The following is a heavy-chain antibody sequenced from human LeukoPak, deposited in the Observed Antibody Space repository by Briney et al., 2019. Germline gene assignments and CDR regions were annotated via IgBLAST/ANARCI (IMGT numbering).Heavy chain of an antibody. CDR3: LRRGGGSTWCSY. Sequence: GESLKLSCKGSGYFFPHHWIVWVRELPGKGLECMGSIYSGYSDIRLSPSFQGQVTISADKSINSAFLQWHSLRASDTAIYYCLRRGGGSTWCSYWGAGTLVTVSS. V-gene: IGHV5-51*01. D-gene: IGHD4/OR15-4a*01. CDR2: IYSGYSDI. CDR1: GYFFPHHW. J-gene: IGHJ4*02.